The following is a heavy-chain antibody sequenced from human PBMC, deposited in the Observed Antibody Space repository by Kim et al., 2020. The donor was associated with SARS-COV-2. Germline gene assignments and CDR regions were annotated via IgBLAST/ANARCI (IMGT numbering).Heavy chain of an antibody. J-gene: IGHJ3*02. CDR2: IYHSGST. Sequence: SETLSLTCAVSGGSISSSNWWSWVRQPPGKGLVWIGEIYHSGSTNYNPSLKSRVTISVDKSKNQFSLKLSSATAADTAVYYCARTYDYDSSGYWNAFDIWGQGTMVTVSS. CDR1: GGSISSSNW. CDR3: ARTYDYDSSGYWNAFDI. V-gene: IGHV4-4*02. D-gene: IGHD3-22*01.